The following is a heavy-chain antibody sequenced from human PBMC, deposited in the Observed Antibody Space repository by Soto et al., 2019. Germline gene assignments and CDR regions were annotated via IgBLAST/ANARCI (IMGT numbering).Heavy chain of an antibody. V-gene: IGHV1-18*01. J-gene: IGHJ4*02. D-gene: IGHD2-15*01. CDR1: GYTFTSYG. CDR3: ARGTGYCSGGSCYVASPFDY. CDR2: ISAYNGNT. Sequence: ASVKVSCKASGYTFTSYGISWVRQAPGQGLEWMGWISAYNGNTNYAQKLQGRVTMTTDTSTSTAYMELRSLRSDDTAVYYCARGTGYCSGGSCYVASPFDYWGQGTLVTAPQ.